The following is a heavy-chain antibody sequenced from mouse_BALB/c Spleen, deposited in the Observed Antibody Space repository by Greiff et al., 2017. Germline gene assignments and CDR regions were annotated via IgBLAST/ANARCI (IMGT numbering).Heavy chain of an antibody. CDR3: ASPLYYGSSYWFAY. CDR1: GYTFTDYV. J-gene: IGHJ3*01. CDR2: IYPGSGST. D-gene: IGHD1-1*01. Sequence: QVQLKESGPELVKPGASVEMSCKASGYTFTDYVISWVKQRTGQGLEWIGEIYPGSGSTYYNEKFKGKATLTADKSSNTAYMQLSSLTSEDSAVYFCASPLYYGSSYWFAYWGQGTLVTVSA. V-gene: IGHV1-77*01.